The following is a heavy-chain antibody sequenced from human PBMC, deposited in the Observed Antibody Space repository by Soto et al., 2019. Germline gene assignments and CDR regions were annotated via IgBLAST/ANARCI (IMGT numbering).Heavy chain of an antibody. Sequence: GGSLRLSCVASGFPFSNYGMHLVRQSPGKGLEWVACIDYNEINQYYIDPVKGRFTISREQSKNTLYLQMNSLRAEDTAVYYCARDFCTGHTCYDLWGQGVLFTVSS. CDR3: ARDFCTGHTCYDL. D-gene: IGHD2-8*02. J-gene: IGHJ4*02. V-gene: IGHV3-30*02. CDR2: IDYNEINQ. CDR1: GFPFSNYG.